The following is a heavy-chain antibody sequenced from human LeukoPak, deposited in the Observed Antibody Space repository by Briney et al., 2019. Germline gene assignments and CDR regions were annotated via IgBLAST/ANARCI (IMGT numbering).Heavy chain of an antibody. J-gene: IGHJ3*01. V-gene: IGHV4-34*01. Sequence: GSLRLSCTASGFTFSSYSLNWVRQTPGKGLEWIGEINRSGTTNYNPSLKSRVAISVDTSKNQFSLKLRSVTAADTAVFYCARGRFGNPLQLQPRRPFDLWGQGTMVTISS. CDR3: ARGRFGNPLQLQPRRPFDL. D-gene: IGHD1-1*01. CDR2: INRSGTT. CDR1: GFTFSSYS.